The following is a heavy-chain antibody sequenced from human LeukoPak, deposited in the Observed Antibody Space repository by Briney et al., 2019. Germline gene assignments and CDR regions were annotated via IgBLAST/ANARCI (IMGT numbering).Heavy chain of an antibody. CDR3: ARGGSYGDFVA. Sequence: GGSLRLSCAASGFPFSTYSMNWVRQAPGKGLEWVSYISSSSSTIFYADSVKGRFTISRDNAKNSLYLQMNSLGAEDTAVYFCARGGSYGDFVAWGQGTLVTDSS. CDR2: ISSSSSTI. D-gene: IGHD4-17*01. CDR1: GFPFSTYS. J-gene: IGHJ5*02. V-gene: IGHV3-48*04.